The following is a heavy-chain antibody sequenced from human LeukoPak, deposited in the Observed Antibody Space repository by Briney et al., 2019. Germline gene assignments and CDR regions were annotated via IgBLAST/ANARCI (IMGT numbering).Heavy chain of an antibody. CDR3: AKGSSSWYYYYGMDV. D-gene: IGHD6-13*01. J-gene: IGHJ6*02. CDR2: ISWDGGST. CDR1: GFTFDDYT. V-gene: IGHV3-43*01. Sequence: GGSLRLSCAASGFTFDDYTMHWVRQAPGKGLEWVSLISWDGGSTYYADSVKGRFTISRDNSKNTLYLQMNSLRAEDTAVYYCAKGSSSWYYYYGMDVWGQGTTVTVSS.